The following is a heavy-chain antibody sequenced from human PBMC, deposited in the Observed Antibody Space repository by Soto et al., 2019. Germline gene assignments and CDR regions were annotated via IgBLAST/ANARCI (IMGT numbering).Heavy chain of an antibody. Sequence: PGGSLRLSCTASEFTFGDYAMSWFRQAPGKGLEWVGFIRSKAYGGTTEYAASVKGRFTISRDDSKSVAYLQMNGLKTEDTAVYYCTRDRTYYYGSESYHYYYYMDVWGKGTTVTVSS. V-gene: IGHV3-49*03. D-gene: IGHD3-10*01. CDR3: TRDRTYYYGSESYHYYYYMDV. CDR1: EFTFGDYA. CDR2: IRSKAYGGTT. J-gene: IGHJ6*03.